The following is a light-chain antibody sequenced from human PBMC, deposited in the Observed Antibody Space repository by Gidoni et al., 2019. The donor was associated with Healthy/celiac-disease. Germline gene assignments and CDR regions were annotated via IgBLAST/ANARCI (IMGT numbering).Light chain of an antibody. CDR2: EVS. Sequence: PPASVSGSPGQSITISCTGTSSDVGGYNYVSWYQQHPGKAPKLMIYEVSNRPSGVSNRFSGSKSGNTASLTISGLQAEDEADYYCSSYTSSSTQVFGGGTKLTVL. J-gene: IGLJ2*01. V-gene: IGLV2-14*01. CDR1: SSDVGGYNY. CDR3: SSYTSSSTQV.